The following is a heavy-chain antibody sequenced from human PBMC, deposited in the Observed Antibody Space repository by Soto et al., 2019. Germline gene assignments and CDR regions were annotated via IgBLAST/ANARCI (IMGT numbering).Heavy chain of an antibody. CDR3: AREASAAGNDY. CDR1: GYTFVSYD. D-gene: IGHD6-13*01. CDR2: MNPSNGDT. Sequence: QVQLVQSGAEVKKPGASVKVSCKASGYTFVSYDINWVRQATGQGLEWMGRMNPSNGDTDYAQKFQGRVTMTRNTSIRTVYMELSSLRSEDTAVYYCAREASAAGNDYWGQGTLVTVSS. J-gene: IGHJ4*02. V-gene: IGHV1-8*01.